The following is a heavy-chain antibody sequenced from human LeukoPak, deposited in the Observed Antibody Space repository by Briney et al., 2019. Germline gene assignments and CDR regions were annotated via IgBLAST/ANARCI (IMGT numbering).Heavy chain of an antibody. CDR3: ARYQRGESRAMDV. CDR2: ISYSGST. J-gene: IGHJ6*02. D-gene: IGHD6-25*01. CDR1: GASISSYY. Sequence: SETLSLTCTVSGASISSYYWSWIRKPPGKELEWIGYISYSGSTNFNPSLKSRVTMSVDTSKNQFSLKLTSVSAVDTAVYYCARYQRGESRAMDVWGQGTTVTVSS. V-gene: IGHV4-59*01.